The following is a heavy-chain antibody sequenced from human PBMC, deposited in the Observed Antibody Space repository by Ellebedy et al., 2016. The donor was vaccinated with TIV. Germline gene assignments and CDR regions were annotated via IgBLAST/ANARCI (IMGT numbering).Heavy chain of an antibody. J-gene: IGHJ4*02. CDR2: ISAYNGHT. V-gene: IGHV1-18*01. CDR3: ARLVGTMSPVLSKHFDH. CDR1: GYAFKTYG. Sequence: AASVKVSCKASGYAFKTYGINWVRQAPGQGLEWMGWISAYNGHTNYPQKFQGRVIMTTDTATSTAYMELRSLRSDDTAVYYCARLVGTMSPVLSKHFDHWGQGTLVTVSS. D-gene: IGHD1-26*01.